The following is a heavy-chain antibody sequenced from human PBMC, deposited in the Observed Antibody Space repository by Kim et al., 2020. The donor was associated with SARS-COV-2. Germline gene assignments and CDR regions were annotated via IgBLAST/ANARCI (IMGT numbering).Heavy chain of an antibody. J-gene: IGHJ5*02. Sequence: ASVKVSCKASGFPFSNYYFHWVRQAPGQGLEWMALINPTGEMTSYTQKFQGRLTLTRDASTGTLYMELSSLTSEDTAVYYCARDNSVADSAWWFHPWGQGTLVTVSS. CDR1: GFPFSNYY. D-gene: IGHD2-21*01. CDR2: INPTGEMT. CDR3: ARDNSVADSAWWFHP. V-gene: IGHV1-46*01.